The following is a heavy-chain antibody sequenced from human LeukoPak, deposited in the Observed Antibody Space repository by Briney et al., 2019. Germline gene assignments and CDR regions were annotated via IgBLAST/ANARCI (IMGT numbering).Heavy chain of an antibody. V-gene: IGHV4-61*08. CDR2: IYYSGST. CDR1: GGSISSGGYY. CDR3: ARVPDSSGWYVGDLVAPNYYGMDV. J-gene: IGHJ6*02. Sequence: PSETLSLTCTVPGGSISSGGYYWSWIRQHPGKGLEWIGYIYYSGSTNYNPSLKSRVTISVDTSKNQFPLKLSSVTAADTAVYYCARVPDSSGWYVGDLVAPNYYGMDVWGQGTTVTVSS. D-gene: IGHD6-19*01.